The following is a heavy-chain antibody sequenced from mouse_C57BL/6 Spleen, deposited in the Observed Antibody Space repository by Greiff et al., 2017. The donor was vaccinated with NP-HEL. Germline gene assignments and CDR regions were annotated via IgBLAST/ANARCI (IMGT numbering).Heavy chain of an antibody. CDR3: ARWGITTVVSYYYAMDY. V-gene: IGHV1-53*01. CDR2: INPSNGGT. D-gene: IGHD1-1*01. CDR1: GYTFTSYW. Sequence: VQLQQPGTELVKPGASVKLSCKASGYTFTSYWMHWVKQRPGQGLEWIGNINPSNGGTNYNEKFKSKATLTVDKSSSTAYMQLSSLTSEDSAVYYCARWGITTVVSYYYAMDYWGQGTSVTVSS. J-gene: IGHJ4*01.